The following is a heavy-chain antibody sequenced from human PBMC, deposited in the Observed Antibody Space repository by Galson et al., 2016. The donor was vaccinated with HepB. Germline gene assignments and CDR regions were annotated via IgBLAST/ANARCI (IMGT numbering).Heavy chain of an antibody. J-gene: IGHJ3*02. D-gene: IGHD3-9*01. CDR1: GFSVNTYA. V-gene: IGHV3-30-3*01. Sequence: SLRLSCAASGFSVNTYAVNWVRQAPGKGLEWVAVLSTNGLSQHYADSVKGRFTISKDNSKNTLYLQMNSLRVEDTAIYYCAKDQGNLRYYDWLTYDAVDIWGQGTMVIVSS. CDR3: AKDQGNLRYYDWLTYDAVDI. CDR2: LSTNGLSQ.